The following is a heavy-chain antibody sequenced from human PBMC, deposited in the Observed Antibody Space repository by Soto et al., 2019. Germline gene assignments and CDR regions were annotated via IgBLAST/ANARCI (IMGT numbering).Heavy chain of an antibody. D-gene: IGHD3-3*01. Sequence: GASVKVSCKASGGTFSSYAISWVRQATGQGLEWMGWMNTNSGNTGYAQKFQGRVTMTRNTSISTAYMELSSLRSEDTAVYYYARVGLDYDFWSGSQPYYYYGMDVWGQGTTVTVPS. J-gene: IGHJ6*02. V-gene: IGHV1-8*02. CDR1: GGTFSSYA. CDR3: ARVGLDYDFWSGSQPYYYYGMDV. CDR2: MNTNSGNT.